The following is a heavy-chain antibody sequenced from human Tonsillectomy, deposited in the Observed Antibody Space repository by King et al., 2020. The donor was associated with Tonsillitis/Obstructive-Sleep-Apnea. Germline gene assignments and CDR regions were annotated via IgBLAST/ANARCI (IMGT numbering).Heavy chain of an antibody. Sequence: VQLVESGGGLVEPGGSLRLSCAGSGFPFNDAWMNWVRQAPGKGLEWVGLIKSKTDGGTKDYAAPVTGRFTISRDDSRNTLFLQMNGLKTEAPAVYYCISPSDGQHPTIVSWGQGTLFTVSS. CDR2: IKSKTDGGTK. D-gene: IGHD2-8*01. J-gene: IGHJ4*02. V-gene: IGHV3-15*07. CDR1: GFPFNDAW. CDR3: ISPSDGQHPTIVS.